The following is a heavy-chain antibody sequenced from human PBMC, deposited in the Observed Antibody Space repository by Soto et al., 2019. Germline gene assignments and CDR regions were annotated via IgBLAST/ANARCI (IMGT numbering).Heavy chain of an antibody. Sequence: VASVKVSCKASGGTFSSYAISWVRQAPGQGLEWMGGIIPIFGTANYAQKFQGRVTITADESTSTAYMELSSLRSEDTAVYYCATFVYYDSSGYYWSSIDYWGRGTLVTVSS. V-gene: IGHV1-69*13. CDR2: IIPIFGTA. CDR3: ATFVYYDSSGYYWSSIDY. CDR1: GGTFSSYA. J-gene: IGHJ4*02. D-gene: IGHD3-22*01.